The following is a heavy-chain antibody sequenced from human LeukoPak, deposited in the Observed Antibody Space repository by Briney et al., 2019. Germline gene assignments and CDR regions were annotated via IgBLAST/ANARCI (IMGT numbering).Heavy chain of an antibody. CDR3: ARDDYSSGY. CDR2: ISSSSSTI. CDR1: GFTFSSYS. D-gene: IGHD4-11*01. Sequence: GGSLRLSCAASGFTFSSYSMNWVRQAPGKGLEWVSYISSSSSTIYYADSVKGRFTISRDNAKNSLYLQMNNLRAEDTAVYYCARDDYSSGYWGQGTLVTVSS. V-gene: IGHV3-48*04. J-gene: IGHJ4*02.